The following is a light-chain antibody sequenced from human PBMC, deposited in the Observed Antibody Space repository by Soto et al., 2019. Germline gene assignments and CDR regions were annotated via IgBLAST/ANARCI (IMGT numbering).Light chain of an antibody. V-gene: IGKV1-39*01. J-gene: IGKJ2*01. CDR1: QNINIY. Sequence: DIHMTQSPSSLSAYVGDRVTIACRASQNINIYLNWYQQRPGKAPKLLVTTAPTFQSGVPSRFSGSGSGADFTLTISGLQPEDSATYYCQQSYSYPHSFGQGTKVDIK. CDR3: QQSYSYPHS. CDR2: TAP.